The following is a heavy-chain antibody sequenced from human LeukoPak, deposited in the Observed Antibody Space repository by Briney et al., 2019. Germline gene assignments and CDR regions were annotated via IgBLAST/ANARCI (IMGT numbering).Heavy chain of an antibody. V-gene: IGHV3-48*03. J-gene: IGHJ3*02. Sequence: PGRSLRLSCAASGFTFSSYEMNWVRQAPGKGLDWVSYISGSGSTIHYADSVKGRFTISRDNAKNSLYLQMNSLRAEDTAVYYCARVIGWDEPFDIWGQGTMVTVSS. CDR3: ARVIGWDEPFDI. CDR2: ISGSGSTI. D-gene: IGHD1-26*01. CDR1: GFTFSSYE.